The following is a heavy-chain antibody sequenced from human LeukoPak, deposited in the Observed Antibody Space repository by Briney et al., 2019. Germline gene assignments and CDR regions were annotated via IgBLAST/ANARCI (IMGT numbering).Heavy chain of an antibody. Sequence: GGSLRLSCAASGFTFSSYAMSWVRQAPGKGLEWVAVISYDGSNKYYADSVKGRFAISRDNSKNTLYLQVSSLRDEDTAVYYCARDRGDGSGTYCDYWGRGTLVTVSS. V-gene: IGHV3-30*09. J-gene: IGHJ4*02. CDR1: GFTFSSYA. CDR3: ARDRGDGSGTYCDY. D-gene: IGHD3-10*01. CDR2: ISYDGSNK.